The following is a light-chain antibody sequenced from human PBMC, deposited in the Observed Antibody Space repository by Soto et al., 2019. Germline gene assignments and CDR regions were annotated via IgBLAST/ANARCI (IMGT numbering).Light chain of an antibody. CDR2: DVS. Sequence: QSVLTQPRSVSGSPGQSVTISCTGTSSDVGGYNYVSWYQQHPGKAPKLMIYDVSKRPSGVPDRFSGSKSGITASLTISGLQAEDEADYYCCSYAGSYNYVFGTGTKLTVL. V-gene: IGLV2-11*01. CDR3: CSYAGSYNYV. J-gene: IGLJ1*01. CDR1: SSDVGGYNY.